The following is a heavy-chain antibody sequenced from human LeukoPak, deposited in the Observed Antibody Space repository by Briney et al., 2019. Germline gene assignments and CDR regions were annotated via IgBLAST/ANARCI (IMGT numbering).Heavy chain of an antibody. CDR1: GYSFNTFD. J-gene: IGHJ6*03. V-gene: IGHV1-8*03. Sequence: ASVKVSCKASGYSFNTFDINWVRQAPGQGREWMGWMNPNTGKTGYAQKFQGRVTITGNSSISTVDMELSSLTSDDTAVYYCARGPLTGEHYHYYMDVWGKGTTVTVSS. CDR2: MNPNTGKT. D-gene: IGHD7-27*01. CDR3: ARGPLTGEHYHYYMDV.